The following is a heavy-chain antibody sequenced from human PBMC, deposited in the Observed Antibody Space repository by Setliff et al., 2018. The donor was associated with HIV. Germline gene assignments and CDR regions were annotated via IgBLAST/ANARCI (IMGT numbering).Heavy chain of an antibody. CDR3: AKGDSFVYSYVYPDY. Sequence: PGGSLRLSCAATGFTLRNYAMSWVRQAPGKGLEWVSVISGSGGGTDYADSVKGRFTISRDNSKSTVSLQMNSLRADDTAVYYCAKGDSFVYSYVYPDYWGQGTLVTVSS. V-gene: IGHV3-23*01. CDR2: ISGSGGGT. J-gene: IGHJ4*02. D-gene: IGHD3-22*01. CDR1: GFTLRNYA.